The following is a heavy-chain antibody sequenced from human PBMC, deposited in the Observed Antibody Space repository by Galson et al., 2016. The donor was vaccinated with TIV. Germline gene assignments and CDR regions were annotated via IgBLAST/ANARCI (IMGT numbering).Heavy chain of an antibody. CDR3: ARCRFWMGTWNALGGDY. V-gene: IGHV1-8*01. CDR2: MNPSNGNT. D-gene: IGHD1-1*01. CDR1: GYTFSSYD. J-gene: IGHJ4*02. Sequence: SVKVSCKASGYTFSSYDINWVRQATGQGLEWVGWMNPSNGNTGLAQNFQGRVTMTRDTSMNTAYMELNSLGAEDTAVYYCARCRFWMGTWNALGGDYWGQGSRVTVSA.